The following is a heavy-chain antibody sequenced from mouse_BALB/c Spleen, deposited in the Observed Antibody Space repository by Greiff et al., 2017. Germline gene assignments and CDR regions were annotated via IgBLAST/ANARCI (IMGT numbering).Heavy chain of an antibody. J-gene: IGHJ3*01. CDR3: ARKGYYDYDGFAY. D-gene: IGHD2-4*01. V-gene: IGHV15-2*02. Sequence: SGSELRSPGSSVKLSCKDFDSEVFPIAYMSWVRQKPGHGVEWIGDILPSIGRTFYGEKFEDKATLDADTVSNTAYLVLNSLTSEDSAIYYGARKGYYDYDGFAYWGQGTLVTVSA. CDR1: DSEVFPIAY. CDR2: ILPSIGRT.